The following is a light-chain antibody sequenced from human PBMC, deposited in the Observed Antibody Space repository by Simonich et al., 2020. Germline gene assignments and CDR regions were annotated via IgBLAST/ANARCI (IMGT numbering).Light chain of an antibody. Sequence: SYELTQPPSVSVSPGQTARITCSVDALPKQYAYWYQQKPGQAPVLVIYKDSERPSGIPERFSCSSSGTTVTLTISGVQAEDEADYYCQSADSSGTYVVFGGGTKLTVL. CDR2: KDS. V-gene: IGLV3-25*03. CDR3: QSADSSGTYVV. CDR1: ALPKQY. J-gene: IGLJ2*01.